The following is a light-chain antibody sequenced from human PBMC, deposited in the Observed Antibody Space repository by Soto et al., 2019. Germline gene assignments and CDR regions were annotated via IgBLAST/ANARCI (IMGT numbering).Light chain of an antibody. CDR1: QTIGTW. CDR2: NAS. Sequence: DIQMTQSPSTLSASVGDTVTITCRASQTIGTWLAWYQQKPAKDPKLLIYNASTLESGVPSRFSGSGSGTEFTLTISSLQADDFATYYCQQYNDLSTFGGGTKVDIK. V-gene: IGKV1-5*03. J-gene: IGKJ4*01. CDR3: QQYNDLST.